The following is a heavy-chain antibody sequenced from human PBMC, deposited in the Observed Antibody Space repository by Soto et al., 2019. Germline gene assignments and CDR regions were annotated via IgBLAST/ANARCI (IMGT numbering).Heavy chain of an antibody. CDR1: GYTFTSYG. Sequence: ASVKVSCKASGYTFTSYGISWVRQAPGQGLEWMGWISAHNGNTNYAQKLQGRVTMTTDTSTSTAYMELRSLRSDDTAVYYCARAVLRFLEWSPSYGMDVWGQGTTVTVSS. CDR2: ISAHNGNT. J-gene: IGHJ6*02. V-gene: IGHV1-18*01. D-gene: IGHD3-3*01. CDR3: ARAVLRFLEWSPSYGMDV.